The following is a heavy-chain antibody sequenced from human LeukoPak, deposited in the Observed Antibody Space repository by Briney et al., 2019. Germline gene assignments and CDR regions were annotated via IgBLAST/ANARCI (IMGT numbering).Heavy chain of an antibody. CDR2: IGGSDGNT. CDR1: GFTFSSYA. Sequence: PGGSLRLSCAASGFTFSSYAMSWVRQAPGNGLEWVSAIGGSDGNTYYADAVKGRFTISRDNSKNALYLQMNSLRAEDTAVYYCARVAMIVAKPYDNWGQGTLVTVSS. CDR3: ARVAMIVAKPYDN. D-gene: IGHD3-22*01. J-gene: IGHJ4*02. V-gene: IGHV3-23*01.